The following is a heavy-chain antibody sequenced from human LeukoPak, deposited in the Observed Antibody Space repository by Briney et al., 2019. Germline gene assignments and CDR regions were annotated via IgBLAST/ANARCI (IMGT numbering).Heavy chain of an antibody. CDR3: ARDVGARAFDY. CDR2: INPSGGST. Sequence: GASVKVSCKASGYTFTGYYMHWVRQAPGQGLEWMGIINPSGGSTSYAQKFQGRVTMTRDTSTSTAYMELSSLRSEDTAVYYCARDVGARAFDYWGQGTLVTVSS. D-gene: IGHD1-26*01. CDR1: GYTFTGYY. V-gene: IGHV1-46*01. J-gene: IGHJ4*02.